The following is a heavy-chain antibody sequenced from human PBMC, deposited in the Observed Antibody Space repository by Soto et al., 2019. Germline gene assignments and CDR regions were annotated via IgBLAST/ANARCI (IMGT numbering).Heavy chain of an antibody. J-gene: IGHJ6*02. Sequence: PGESLKISCKGSGYIFTTYWIGWVRQMTGKGLEWMGNIYPGDSDTRYSPSFQGQVTISADKSINTAYLRWSSLKASDTAIYYCARRGYSYAELRVLDVWGQGTTVTVSS. CDR3: ARRGYSYAELRVLDV. CDR1: GYIFTTYW. CDR2: IYPGDSDT. D-gene: IGHD5-18*01. V-gene: IGHV5-51*01.